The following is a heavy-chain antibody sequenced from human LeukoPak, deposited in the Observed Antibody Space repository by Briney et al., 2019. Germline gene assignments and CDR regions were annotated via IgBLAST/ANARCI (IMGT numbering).Heavy chain of an antibody. CDR1: GFTFSSYA. D-gene: IGHD4-23*01. CDR2: ISYDGSNK. J-gene: IGHJ3*02. Sequence: GGSLRLSCAASGFTFSSYAMHWVRQAPGKGLEWVAVISYDGSNKYYADSVKGRFTISRDNSKNTLYLQMNSLRAEDTALYYCAKDISHDYGGNSTPLHAFDIWGQGTMVTVSS. V-gene: IGHV3-30-3*01. CDR3: AKDISHDYGGNSTPLHAFDI.